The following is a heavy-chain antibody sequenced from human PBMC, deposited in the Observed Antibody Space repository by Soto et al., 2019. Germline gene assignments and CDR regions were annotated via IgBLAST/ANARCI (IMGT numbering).Heavy chain of an antibody. CDR2: ISYDGIRK. V-gene: IGHV3-30-3*01. D-gene: IGHD6-19*01. J-gene: IGHJ4*02. CDR3: ARSIAVAGLDY. CDR1: GFSFSSYS. Sequence: QVQLLESGGGVVQPGGSLRLSCVASGFSFSSYSFHWIRQAPGKGLKWVSLISYDGIRKNYEDSVKGRFTISRDSSKNTVYLQMNSLRSDDTAVYYCARSIAVAGLDYWGQGTLVSVSS.